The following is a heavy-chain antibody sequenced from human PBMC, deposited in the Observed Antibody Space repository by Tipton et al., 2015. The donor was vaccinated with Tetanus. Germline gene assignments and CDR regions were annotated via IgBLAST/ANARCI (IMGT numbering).Heavy chain of an antibody. CDR3: ARDLCSGGLCYSTHPGYFDQ. V-gene: IGHV3-74*01. Sequence: SLRLSCAASGITFSSYWMHWVRQAPGKGLEWVSRINSDGSSTSYADSVKGRFTISRDNAKNTLYLQMNSLRAEDTAIYYCARDLCSGGLCYSTHPGYFDQWGQGTLVTVSS. CDR2: INSDGSST. D-gene: IGHD2-15*01. J-gene: IGHJ4*02. CDR1: GITFSSYW.